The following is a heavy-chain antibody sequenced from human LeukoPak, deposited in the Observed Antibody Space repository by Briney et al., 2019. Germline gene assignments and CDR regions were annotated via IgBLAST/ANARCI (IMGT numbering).Heavy chain of an antibody. CDR1: GYTFTSYG. CDR2: ISAYNGNT. CDR3: ARDGGSKNYDFWSGYAA. J-gene: IGHJ4*02. Sequence: GASVKVSCKASGYTFTSYGISWVRQAPGQGLEWMGWISAYNGNTNYAQKLQGRVTMTTDTSTSTAYMELRSLRSDDTAVYYCARDGGSKNYDFWSGYAAWGQGTLVTVSS. D-gene: IGHD3-3*01. V-gene: IGHV1-18*01.